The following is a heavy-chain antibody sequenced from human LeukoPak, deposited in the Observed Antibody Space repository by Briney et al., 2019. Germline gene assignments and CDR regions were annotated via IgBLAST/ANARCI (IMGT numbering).Heavy chain of an antibody. CDR1: GGSVSTSDYY. J-gene: IGHJ4*02. Sequence: SETLSLTCTVSGGSVSTSDYYWGWIRQSPVKGLEWIGDVFYTGKTNYNPSLRGRATISIDTSKNQFSLKLTYVTAADSAVYYCARVFDSRGQGTLVTVSS. CDR2: VFYTGKT. V-gene: IGHV4-39*07. CDR3: ARVFDS.